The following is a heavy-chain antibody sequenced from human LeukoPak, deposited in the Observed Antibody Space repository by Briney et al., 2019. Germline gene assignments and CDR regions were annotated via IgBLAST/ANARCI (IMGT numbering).Heavy chain of an antibody. D-gene: IGHD3-22*01. CDR2: IGTHGGDT. J-gene: IGHJ5*01. Sequence: ASVKVSCKATSRISWVRQAPGQGLEWMGWIGTHGGDTYYAQKFQGRITVTTDTSTSTVYMELRNLRSDDTAVYYCARDLWNFYDDSGYNRDFDSWGQGTLFTVSS. V-gene: IGHV1-18*01. CDR3: ARDLWNFYDDSGYNRDFDS. CDR1: TSR.